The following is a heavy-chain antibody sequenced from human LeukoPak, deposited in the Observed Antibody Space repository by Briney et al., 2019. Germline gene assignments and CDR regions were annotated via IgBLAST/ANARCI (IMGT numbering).Heavy chain of an antibody. CDR2: IRREANSSAT. V-gene: IGHV3-73*01. Sequence: GGSLRLSCVPSGFSFSGSAMRWVRQASGEGRGWGGHIRREANSSATAYAASMKGRFSISRDDSKNTAYLQMNSLKAEDTAVYYCLARKSGSYSIDSWGEGRTV. CDR1: GFSFSGSA. D-gene: IGHD1-26*01. J-gene: IGHJ6*01. CDR3: LARKSGSYSIDS.